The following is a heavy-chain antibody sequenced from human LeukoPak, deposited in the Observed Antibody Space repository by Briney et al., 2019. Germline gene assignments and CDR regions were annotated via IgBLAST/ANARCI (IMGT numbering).Heavy chain of an antibody. Sequence: GGSLRLSCADSGLTFSSNSMDWVRQAPGKGLEWVSSISSSSTYIYYADSVRGRFTISRDNAKKSLYLQMDSLRAEDTAVYFCARDRGYGYYYFDYWGQGTLVTVSS. CDR1: GLTFSSNS. D-gene: IGHD5-12*01. CDR3: ARDRGYGYYYFDY. V-gene: IGHV3-21*01. J-gene: IGHJ4*02. CDR2: ISSSSTYI.